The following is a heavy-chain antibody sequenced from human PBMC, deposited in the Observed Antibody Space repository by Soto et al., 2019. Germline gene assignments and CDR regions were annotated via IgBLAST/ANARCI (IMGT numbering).Heavy chain of an antibody. J-gene: IGHJ4*02. CDR3: ARAYEGDYFDY. Sequence: GGSLRLSCSASGFTFSSYAMHWVRQAPGKGLEWVAVISYDGSNKYYADSVKGRFTISRDNSKNTLYLQMNSLRAEDTAVYYCARAYEGDYFDYWGQGTLVTVSS. CDR1: GFTFSSYA. V-gene: IGHV3-30-3*01. CDR2: ISYDGSNK. D-gene: IGHD3-16*01.